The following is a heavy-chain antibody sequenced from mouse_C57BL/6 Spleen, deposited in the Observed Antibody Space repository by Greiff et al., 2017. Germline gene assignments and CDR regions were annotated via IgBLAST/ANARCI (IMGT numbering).Heavy chain of an antibody. D-gene: IGHD1-1*01. CDR2: ISDGGSYT. J-gene: IGHJ2*01. CDR3: ARDNGGSSYYFDY. V-gene: IGHV5-4*01. Sequence: EVQGVESGGGLVKPGGSLKLSCAASGFTFSSYAMSWVRQTPEKRLEWVATISDGGSYTYYPDNVKGRFTISRDNAKNNLYLQMSHLKSEDTAMYYCARDNGGSSYYFDYWGQGTTLTVSS. CDR1: GFTFSSYA.